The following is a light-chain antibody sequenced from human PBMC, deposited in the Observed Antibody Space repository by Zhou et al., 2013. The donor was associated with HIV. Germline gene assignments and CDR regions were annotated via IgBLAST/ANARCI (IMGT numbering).Light chain of an antibody. V-gene: IGKV1-33*01. CDR1: QDITNY. CDR3: QQYDNLPFT. J-gene: IGKJ3*01. Sequence: DIQMTQSPSSLSASVGDRVTITCQASQDITNYLNWYQQKPGEAPKLLITDASSLETGVPLRFSGSGSGTHFAFTISSLQPEDIATYYCQQYDNLPFTFGPGTKVDIK. CDR2: DAS.